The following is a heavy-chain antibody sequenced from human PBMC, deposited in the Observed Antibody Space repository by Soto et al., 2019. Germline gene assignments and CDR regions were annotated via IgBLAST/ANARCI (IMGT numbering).Heavy chain of an antibody. D-gene: IGHD3-3*01. V-gene: IGHV3-23*01. CDR3: AKEYYDFWSGYYGRGAYYYYGMDV. J-gene: IGHJ6*02. CDR1: GFTFSSYA. Sequence: GGSLRLSCAASGFTFSSYAMSWVRQAPGKGLEWVSAISGSGGSTYYADSVKGRFTISRDNSKNTLYLQMNSLRAEDTAVYYCAKEYYDFWSGYYGRGAYYYYGMDVWGQGTTVTVS. CDR2: ISGSGGST.